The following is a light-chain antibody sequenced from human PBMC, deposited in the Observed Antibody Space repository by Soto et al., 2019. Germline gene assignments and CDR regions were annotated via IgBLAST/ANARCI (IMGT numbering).Light chain of an antibody. J-gene: IGLJ3*02. CDR1: NSNIGAGYD. CDR3: QSFDSSLTAGV. Sequence: QPVLTQPPSVSGAPGQRVTISCTGSNSNIGAGYDLHWYQQFPGAAPKLLIFAYTNRPSGVPDRFSGSKSGTSASLAITGLQADDEADYYCQSFDSSLTAGVFGGGTKLTVL. V-gene: IGLV1-40*01. CDR2: AYT.